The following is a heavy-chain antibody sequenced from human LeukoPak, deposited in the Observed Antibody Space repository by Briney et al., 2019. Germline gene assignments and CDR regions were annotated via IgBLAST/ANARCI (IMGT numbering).Heavy chain of an antibody. V-gene: IGHV4-39*01. J-gene: IGHJ4*02. Sequence: PSETLSLTCTVSGGPISSSSYYWGWIRQPPGTGLEWIGSIYYSGSTYYNPSLKSRVTISVDTSKNQLSLKLSSVTAADTAVYYCASQSSGWAYWGQGTLVTVSS. CDR1: GGPISSSSYY. CDR3: ASQSSGWAY. CDR2: IYYSGST. D-gene: IGHD6-19*01.